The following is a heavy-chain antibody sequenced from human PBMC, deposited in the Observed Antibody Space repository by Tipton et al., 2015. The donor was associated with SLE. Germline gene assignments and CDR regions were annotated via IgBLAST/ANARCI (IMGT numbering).Heavy chain of an antibody. CDR1: GGSISSFY. Sequence: TLSLTCSVSGGSISSFYWSWIRQTPGKRLEWIGDIYHIGSTEYNPSLEGRVTISRDNSQNTVFLQMNSLTTDDTAVYYCARDLGSSAFDPWGQGTLVTVSS. V-gene: IGHV4-59*01. D-gene: IGHD1-26*01. CDR2: IYHIGST. CDR3: ARDLGSSAFDP. J-gene: IGHJ5*02.